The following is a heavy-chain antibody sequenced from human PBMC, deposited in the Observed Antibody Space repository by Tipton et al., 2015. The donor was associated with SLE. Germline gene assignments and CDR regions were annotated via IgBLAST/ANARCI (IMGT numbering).Heavy chain of an antibody. CDR1: GGSVSSTTYY. CDR3: ASQNGEGYCSGGSCPGD. Sequence: TLSLTCTVSGGSVSSTTYYWSWIRQPAGEGLEWIGEINHSGSTNYNPSLKSRVTISVDTSKNQFSLKLSSVTAADTAVYYCASQNGEGYCSGGSCPGDWGQGTLVTVSS. D-gene: IGHD2-15*01. J-gene: IGHJ4*02. CDR2: INHSGST. V-gene: IGHV4-61*10.